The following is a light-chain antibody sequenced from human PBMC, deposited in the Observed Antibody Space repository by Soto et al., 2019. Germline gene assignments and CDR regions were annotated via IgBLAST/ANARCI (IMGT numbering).Light chain of an antibody. V-gene: IGKV3-11*01. Sequence: EIVLTQSPATLSLSPGEKATLSCRASQSVSSYLAWYQQKPGQAPRLLIYDASNRATGIPARFSGSWSGTDFTLTISCLEPEDFAVYYCQQRDTFGQWTKLEIK. J-gene: IGKJ2*01. CDR2: DAS. CDR3: QQRDT. CDR1: QSVSSY.